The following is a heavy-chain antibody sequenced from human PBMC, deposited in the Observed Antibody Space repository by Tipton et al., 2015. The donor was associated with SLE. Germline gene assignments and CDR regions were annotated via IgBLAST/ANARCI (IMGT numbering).Heavy chain of an antibody. J-gene: IGHJ3*02. CDR2: IYSSGGT. D-gene: IGHD3-9*01. V-gene: IGHV4-39*07. Sequence: TLSLTCTVSGASTSSGRYFWVWIRHSPGGGLEWIGSIYSSGGTYYNPPLKSRVTLSVDTSKNQFSLELSSVTAADTAVYYCAGTNYDVLTGYHRVDTFDIWGQGTMVTVSS. CDR3: AGTNYDVLTGYHRVDTFDI. CDR1: GASTSSGRYF.